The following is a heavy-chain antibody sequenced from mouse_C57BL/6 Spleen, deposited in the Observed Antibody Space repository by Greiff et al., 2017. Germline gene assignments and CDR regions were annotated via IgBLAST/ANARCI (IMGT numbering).Heavy chain of an antibody. CDR1: GFTFSSYG. J-gene: IGHJ1*03. D-gene: IGHD2-5*01. V-gene: IGHV5-6*01. CDR2: ISSGGSYT. Sequence: EVKVVESGGDLVKPGGSLKLSCAASGFTFSSYGMSWVRQTPDKRLEWVATISSGGSYTYYPDSVKGRFTISRDNAKNTLYLQMSSLKSEDTAMYYCARQGVTTLDFDVWGTGTTVTVSS. CDR3: ARQGVTTLDFDV.